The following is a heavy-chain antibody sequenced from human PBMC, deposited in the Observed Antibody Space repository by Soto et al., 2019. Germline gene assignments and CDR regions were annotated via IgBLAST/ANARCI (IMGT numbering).Heavy chain of an antibody. D-gene: IGHD2-15*01. V-gene: IGHV4-31*03. CDR1: GGSISSGGYY. J-gene: IGHJ5*02. CDR2: IYYSGST. CDR3: ARNIGDIVVVVAAPSWFDP. Sequence: SETLSLTCTVSGGSISSGGYYWSWIRQHPGKGLEWIGYIYYSGSTYYNPSLKSRVTISVDTSENQFSLKLSSVTAADTAVYYCARNIGDIVVVVAAPSWFDPWGQGTLVTVSS.